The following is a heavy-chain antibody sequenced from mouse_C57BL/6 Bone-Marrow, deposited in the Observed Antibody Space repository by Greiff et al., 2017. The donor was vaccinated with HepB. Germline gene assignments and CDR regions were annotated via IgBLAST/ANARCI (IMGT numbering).Heavy chain of an antibody. CDR2: ISSGGSYT. CDR3: ARREPYYYGSSFTWYFDV. Sequence: EVKLVESGGDLVKPGGSLKLSCAASGFTFSSYGMSWVRQTPDKRLEWVATISSGGSYTYCPDSVKGRFTISRDNAKNTLYLQMSSLKSEDTAMYYCARREPYYYGSSFTWYFDVWGTGTTVTVSS. J-gene: IGHJ1*03. D-gene: IGHD1-1*01. V-gene: IGHV5-6*02. CDR1: GFTFSSYG.